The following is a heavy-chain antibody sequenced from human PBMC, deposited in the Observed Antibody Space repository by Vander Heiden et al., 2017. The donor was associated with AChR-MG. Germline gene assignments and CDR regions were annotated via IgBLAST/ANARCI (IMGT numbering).Heavy chain of an antibody. CDR2: IRGTGDNR. CDR1: GFPFSSSA. V-gene: IGHV3-23*01. J-gene: IGHJ6*02. Sequence: EMELLDSGGGLVQPGGSLRLSCAASGFPFSSSAMTWVRTAPGKGLEWVSGIRGTGDNRYYADSVKDRFTISRDNSRNTLYLQMNSLRPEDAAVYYCAKSLGMTYFYYAADVWGQGTTVTVSS. CDR3: AKSLGMTYFYYAADV.